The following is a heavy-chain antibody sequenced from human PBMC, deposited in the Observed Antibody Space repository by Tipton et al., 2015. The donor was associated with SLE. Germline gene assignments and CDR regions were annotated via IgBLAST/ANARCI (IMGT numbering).Heavy chain of an antibody. J-gene: IGHJ1*01. CDR3: ARDSSSAGVYFQH. D-gene: IGHD6-6*01. Sequence: TLSLTCTVSGGSISSYYWSWFRQPPGKGLEWIGYIYYSGSTNYNASLKSRVTISVDTSKNQFSLKLSSVTAADTAVYYCARDSSSAGVYFQHWGQGTLVTVSS. CDR2: IYYSGST. CDR1: GGSISSYY. V-gene: IGHV4-59*01.